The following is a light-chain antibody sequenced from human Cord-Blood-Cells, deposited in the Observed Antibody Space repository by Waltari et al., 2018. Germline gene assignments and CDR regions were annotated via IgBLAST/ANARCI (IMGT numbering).Light chain of an antibody. Sequence: SSELTQDPAVAVALGQTVRITCQGDSLRGYYASWYQQKPGQARVRVISSKSQRPSGIPALFSASSSGNTASLTITGAQAEDEADYYCNSRDSSGNHLVFGGGTKLTVL. CDR2: SKS. V-gene: IGLV3-19*01. CDR1: SLRGYY. CDR3: NSRDSSGNHLV. J-gene: IGLJ2*01.